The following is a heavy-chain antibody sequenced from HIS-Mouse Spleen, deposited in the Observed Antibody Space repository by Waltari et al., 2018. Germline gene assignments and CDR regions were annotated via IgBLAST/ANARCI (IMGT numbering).Heavy chain of an antibody. J-gene: IGHJ5*02. CDR2: IYYSGGN. Sequence: QVQLQESGPGLVKPSQTLSLTCTVSGGSISSGGYYWSWIRQHPGKGLGGIGYIYYSGGNYYNPSLKSRGTISVDTSKNQFSRKLSSVSAADTAVYYCARSPYYDFWSGYSDNWFDPWGQGTLVTVSS. CDR1: GGSISSGGYY. D-gene: IGHD3-3*01. V-gene: IGHV4-31*03. CDR3: ARSPYYDFWSGYSDNWFDP.